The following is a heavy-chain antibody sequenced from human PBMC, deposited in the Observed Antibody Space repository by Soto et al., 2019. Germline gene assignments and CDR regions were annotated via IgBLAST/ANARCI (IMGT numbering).Heavy chain of an antibody. D-gene: IGHD1-26*01. CDR3: ARWEYLTWYFDL. CDR2: IYYSGST. J-gene: IGHJ2*01. CDR1: GGSISSGGYY. Sequence: QVQLQESGPGLVKPSQTLSLTCTVSGGSISSGGYYWSWIRQHPGKGLEWIGYIYYSGSTYYNPSLKSRXXIXVXMSKNQFSLKLSSVTAADTAVYYCARWEYLTWYFDLWGRGTLVTVSS. V-gene: IGHV4-31*03.